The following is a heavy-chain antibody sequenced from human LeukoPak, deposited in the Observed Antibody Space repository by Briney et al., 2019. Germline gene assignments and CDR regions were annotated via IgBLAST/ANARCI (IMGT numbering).Heavy chain of an antibody. J-gene: IGHJ5*02. V-gene: IGHV1-69*05. CDR2: IIPIFGTA. D-gene: IGHD3-10*01. CDR3: ARSITMVRGVTLNWFDP. Sequence: SVKVSCKASGGTFSSYAISWVRQAPGQGLEWMGGIIPIFGTANYAQKFQGRVTMTRDTSTSTVYMELSSLRSEDTAVYYCARSITMVRGVTLNWFDPWGQGTLVTVSS. CDR1: GGTFSSYA.